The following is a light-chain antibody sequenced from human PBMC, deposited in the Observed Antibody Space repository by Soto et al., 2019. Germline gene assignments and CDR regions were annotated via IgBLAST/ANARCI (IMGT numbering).Light chain of an antibody. CDR3: QQSYSTPPR. CDR1: QSLSSY. CDR2: AAS. J-gene: IGKJ1*01. V-gene: IGKV1-39*01. Sequence: DIQMTQSPSSLSASVGDRVTITCRASQSLSSYLNWYQQKPGKAPKLLIYAASSLQSGVPSRFSGSGSGTDFTLTISSLQPEDFATDYCQQSYSTPPRFGQGTKVEIK.